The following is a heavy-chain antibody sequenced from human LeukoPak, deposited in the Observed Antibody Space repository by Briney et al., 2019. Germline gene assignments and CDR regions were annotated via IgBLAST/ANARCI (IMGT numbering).Heavy chain of an antibody. CDR2: IYYSGST. CDR3: ARDSSSWPYTWFDP. D-gene: IGHD6-13*01. Sequence: SETLSITCTVSGGSISSYYWSWIRQPPGKGLEWIGYIYYSGSTHYNPSLKSRVTISRDTSKNQFSLKLSSVTAADTAVYYCARDSSSWPYTWFDPWGQGTLVTVSS. CDR1: GGSISSYY. J-gene: IGHJ5*02. V-gene: IGHV4-59*01.